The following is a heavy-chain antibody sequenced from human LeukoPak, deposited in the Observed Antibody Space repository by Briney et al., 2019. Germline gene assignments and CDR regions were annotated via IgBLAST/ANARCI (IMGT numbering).Heavy chain of an antibody. D-gene: IGHD3-16*01. V-gene: IGHV3-53*01. Sequence: GGSLRLSCAASGFTVSSNYMSWVRQAPGKGLEWVSVIYSGGSTYYADSVKGRFTISRDNSKNTLFLQMDSLRAEDTAVYYCARLGPYPFDYWGQGTLVTVSS. CDR1: GFTVSSNY. CDR2: IYSGGST. CDR3: ARLGPYPFDY. J-gene: IGHJ4*02.